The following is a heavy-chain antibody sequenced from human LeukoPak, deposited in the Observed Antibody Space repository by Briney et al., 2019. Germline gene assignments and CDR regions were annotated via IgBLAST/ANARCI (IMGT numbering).Heavy chain of an antibody. J-gene: IGHJ5*02. Sequence: SETLSLTCAVYGGSFSGCYWSWIRQPPGKGLEWIGEINHSARTNYNPSLKSRVTISVDTSKNQFSLKLSSVTAADTAVYYCARHGRYYDILTGYYYWFDPWGQGTLVTVSS. D-gene: IGHD3-9*01. V-gene: IGHV4-34*01. CDR2: INHSART. CDR1: GGSFSGCY. CDR3: ARHGRYYDILTGYYYWFDP.